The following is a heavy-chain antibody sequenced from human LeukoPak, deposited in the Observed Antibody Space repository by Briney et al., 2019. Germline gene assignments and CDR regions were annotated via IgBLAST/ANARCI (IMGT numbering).Heavy chain of an antibody. Sequence: GGSLRLSCTASGFSFSDYGMHWVRQAPGKGLEWVAVIWYDGSNKYYADSVKGRFTISRDNSKNTLYLQMNSLRAEDTAVYYCARELRYCSGGSCYSFGYWGQGTLVTVSS. V-gene: IGHV3-33*01. D-gene: IGHD2-15*01. CDR2: IWYDGSNK. CDR1: GFSFSDYG. J-gene: IGHJ4*02. CDR3: ARELRYCSGGSCYSFGY.